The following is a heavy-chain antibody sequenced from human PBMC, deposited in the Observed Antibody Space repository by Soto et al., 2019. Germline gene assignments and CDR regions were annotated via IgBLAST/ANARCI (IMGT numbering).Heavy chain of an antibody. D-gene: IGHD1-26*01. Sequence: VHLLQSGGGLVQPGGSLTLSCAASGFTYSDYTMSWVRQAPGAALESISAILADYNTYYTDSVRGRFTLSRDNSKHTLYLEMNILRAEDTAVYSCARSTRGYFDYWCQGALVTVSS. CDR2: ILADYNT. V-gene: IGHV3-23*01. CDR3: ARSTRGYFDY. CDR1: GFTYSDYT. J-gene: IGHJ4*02.